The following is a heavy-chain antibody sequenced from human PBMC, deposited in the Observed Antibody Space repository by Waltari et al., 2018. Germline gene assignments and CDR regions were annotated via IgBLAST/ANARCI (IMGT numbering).Heavy chain of an antibody. J-gene: IGHJ4*02. CDR2: IYTSGSN. Sequence: QVQLQESGPGLVKPSQTLSLTCTVSGGSISSGSYYWSWIRQPAGKGLEWIGRIYTSGSNNYNPSLKSRVTISVDTSKNQFSLKLSSVTAADTAVYYCARDPWGPQAFDYWGQGTLVTVSS. CDR1: GGSISSGSYY. CDR3: ARDPWGPQAFDY. D-gene: IGHD7-27*01. V-gene: IGHV4-61*02.